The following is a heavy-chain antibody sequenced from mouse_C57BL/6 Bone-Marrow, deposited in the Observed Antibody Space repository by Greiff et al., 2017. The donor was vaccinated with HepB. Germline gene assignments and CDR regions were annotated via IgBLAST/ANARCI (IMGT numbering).Heavy chain of an antibody. V-gene: IGHV1-59*01. CDR2: IDPSDSYT. Sequence: QVQLQQPGAELVRPGTSVKLSCKASGYTFTSYWMHWVKQRPGQGLEWIGVIDPSDSYTNYNQKFKGKATLTVDTSSSTAYMQLSSLTSEDSAVYCCARSPYYGSSYYYAMDYWGQGTSVTGSS. J-gene: IGHJ4*01. D-gene: IGHD1-1*01. CDR1: GYTFTSYW. CDR3: ARSPYYGSSYYYAMDY.